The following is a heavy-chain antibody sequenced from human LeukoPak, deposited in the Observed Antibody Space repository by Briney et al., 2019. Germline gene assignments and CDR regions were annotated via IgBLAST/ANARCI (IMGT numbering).Heavy chain of an antibody. D-gene: IGHD2-15*01. Sequence: TLSLTCTVSGGSINSGDYYWSWIRQPPGKGLEWIGYIYYSGSTYYNPSLKSRITISVDTSKNQFSLELSSVTAADTAVYYCARGGKAAVRFDLWGRGTLVTVSS. CDR2: IYYSGST. CDR1: GGSINSGDYY. V-gene: IGHV4-30-4*01. J-gene: IGHJ2*01. CDR3: ARGGKAAVRFDL.